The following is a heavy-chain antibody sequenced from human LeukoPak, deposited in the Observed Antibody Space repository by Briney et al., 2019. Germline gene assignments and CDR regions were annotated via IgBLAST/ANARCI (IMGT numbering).Heavy chain of an antibody. V-gene: IGHV3-30*18. CDR3: AKDLVPATAGTAFDY. CDR1: GFTFSSYG. Sequence: GGSLRLSCAASGFTFSSYGMHWVRQAPGKGLEGVAVISYDGSNKYYADSVKGRFTISRDNSKNTLYLQMNSLRAEDTAVYYCAKDLVPATAGTAFDYWGQGTLVTVSS. CDR2: ISYDGSNK. D-gene: IGHD2-2*01. J-gene: IGHJ4*02.